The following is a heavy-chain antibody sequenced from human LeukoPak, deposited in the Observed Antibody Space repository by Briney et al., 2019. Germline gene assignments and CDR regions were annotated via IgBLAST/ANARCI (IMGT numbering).Heavy chain of an antibody. CDR2: TYYRSKRYN. J-gene: IGHJ5*02. Sequence: SQTLSLTCAISGDSVSSNSAAWNWIRQSPSRGLERLGRTYYRSKRYNDYAVSVKSRITINPDTSKNQFSLKLSSVTAADTAVYYCARGYDDFWSGYWMIGHWFDPWGQGTLVTVSS. D-gene: IGHD3-3*01. CDR1: GDSVSSNSAA. CDR3: ARGYDDFWSGYWMIGHWFDP. V-gene: IGHV6-1*01.